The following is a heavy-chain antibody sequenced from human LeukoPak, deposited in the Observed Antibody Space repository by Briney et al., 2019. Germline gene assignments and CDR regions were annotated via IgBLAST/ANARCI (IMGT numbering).Heavy chain of an antibody. CDR1: GYTFTSYG. CDR2: ISAYNGNT. Sequence: GASVKVSCKASGYTFTSYGISWVRQAPGQGLEWMGWISAYNGNTNYAQKLQGRVTMTTDTFTSTAYMELRSLRSDDTAVYYCARESHEYSTARASYYFDYWGQGTLVTVSS. CDR3: ARESHEYSTARASYYFDY. D-gene: IGHD6-6*01. V-gene: IGHV1-18*01. J-gene: IGHJ4*02.